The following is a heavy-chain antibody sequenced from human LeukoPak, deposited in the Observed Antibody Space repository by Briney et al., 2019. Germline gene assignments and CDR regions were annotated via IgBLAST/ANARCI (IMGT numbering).Heavy chain of an antibody. D-gene: IGHD2-8*01. V-gene: IGHV4-34*01. J-gene: IGHJ4*02. CDR3: ARGDRNGHAYYFDY. CDR1: GGSFSGYY. CDR2: INHSGST. Sequence: SETLSLTCADYGGSFSGYYWSWIRQPPGKGLEWIGEINHSGSTNYNPSLKSRVTISVDTSKNQFSLKLSSVTAADTAVYYCARGDRNGHAYYFDYWGQGTLVTVSS.